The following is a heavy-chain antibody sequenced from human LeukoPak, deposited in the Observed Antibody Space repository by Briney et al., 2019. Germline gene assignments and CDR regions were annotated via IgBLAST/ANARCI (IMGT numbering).Heavy chain of an antibody. J-gene: IGHJ4*02. D-gene: IGHD6-13*01. CDR1: GFTFSSYA. Sequence: GGSLRLSCAASGFTFSSYALSWVRQAPEKGLEWISIISESGVITYYADSVKGRFNISRDNSKNTLYLQMNSLRAEDTAVYYCAKVGRDVAAAGPYYFDYWGQGTLVTVSS. CDR3: AKVGRDVAAAGPYYFDY. V-gene: IGHV3-23*01. CDR2: ISESGVIT.